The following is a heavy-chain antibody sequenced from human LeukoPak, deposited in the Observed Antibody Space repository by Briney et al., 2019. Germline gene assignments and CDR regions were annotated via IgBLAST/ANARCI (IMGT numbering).Heavy chain of an antibody. J-gene: IGHJ4*02. V-gene: IGHV3-48*01. CDR3: ASVEVGIASDY. CDR2: IGKSGRTT. CDR1: GFDFSTYS. Sequence: GGSLRLSCAASGFDFSTYSMNWVRQAPGKGLEWVSYIGKSGRTTYYADSVKGRFTISRDNGRNSLYLQMNSLRVEDTAVYYCASVEVGIASDYWGQGTLVTVS. D-gene: IGHD2-15*01.